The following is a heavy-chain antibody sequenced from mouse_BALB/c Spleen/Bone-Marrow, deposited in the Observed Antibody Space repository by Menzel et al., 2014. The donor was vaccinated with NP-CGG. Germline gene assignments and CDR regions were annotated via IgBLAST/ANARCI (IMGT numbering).Heavy chain of an antibody. CDR3: NGNYYAMDY. Sequence: VQLQQSGAELVRSGASVKLSCTASGFNIKDYYMHWVKQGPEQGLEWIGWIDPENGDTEYAPKFQGKATMTADTSSNTAYLQLSSLTSEDTAVYYCNGNYYAMDYWGQGTSVTVSS. V-gene: IGHV14-4*02. CDR1: GFNIKDYY. D-gene: IGHD2-1*01. CDR2: IDPENGDT. J-gene: IGHJ4*01.